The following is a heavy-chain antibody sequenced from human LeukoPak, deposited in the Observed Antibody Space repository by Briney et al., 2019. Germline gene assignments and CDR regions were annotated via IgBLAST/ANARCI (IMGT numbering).Heavy chain of an antibody. Sequence: GASVNFSCKASGYTFTGYYMHWVRPAPGQGLGGMGWINPNSGGTNYAKKFQGRVTITRDTSIRTAYMELSRLRADDTAVYYCARDGYCSNTSCYDYWGQGTLVTVSS. V-gene: IGHV1-2*02. J-gene: IGHJ4*02. CDR3: ARDGYCSNTSCYDY. D-gene: IGHD2-2*03. CDR1: GYTFTGYY. CDR2: INPNSGGT.